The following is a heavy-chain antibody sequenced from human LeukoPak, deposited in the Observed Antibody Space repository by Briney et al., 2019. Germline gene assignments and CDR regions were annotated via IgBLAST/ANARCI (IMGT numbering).Heavy chain of an antibody. Sequence: PGGSLRLSCAASGFTLSSYAMTWVRQAPGKGLEWVAVISYDGSNKYYADSVKGRFTISRDNSKNTLYLQMNSLRAEDTAVYYCARESTIAAAGYFDYWGQGTLVTVSS. D-gene: IGHD6-13*01. CDR3: ARESTIAAAGYFDY. CDR1: GFTLSSYA. V-gene: IGHV3-30*01. CDR2: ISYDGSNK. J-gene: IGHJ4*02.